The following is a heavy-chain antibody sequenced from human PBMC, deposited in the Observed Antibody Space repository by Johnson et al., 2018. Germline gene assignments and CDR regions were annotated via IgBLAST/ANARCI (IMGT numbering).Heavy chain of an antibody. CDR2: ISYDGSNK. D-gene: IGHD6-19*01. CDR1: GFTFSSYG. CDR3: AKDQGGSGWFFQTNAEYFQH. J-gene: IGHJ1*01. V-gene: IGHV3-30*18. Sequence: QVQLVESGGGLVQXRGSXRLXCAASGFTFSSYGMHWVRQAPGKGLEWVAVISYDGSNKYDADSVKGRLPISRDNSKNTLYLQMNSRRAEDTAVYYCAKDQGGSGWFFQTNAEYFQHWGQGTLVTVSS.